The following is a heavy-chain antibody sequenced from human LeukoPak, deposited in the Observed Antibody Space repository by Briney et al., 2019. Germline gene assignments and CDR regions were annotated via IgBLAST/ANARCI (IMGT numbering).Heavy chain of an antibody. Sequence: SETLSLTCTVSGGSIKNYYWSWIRQPPGKGLEWIGYIYNTGSTNYNPSLKSRVTISVDTSKNQFSLKLSSVTAADTAVYYCVGEVPAAMSSSGWYRNYWGQGTLVTVSS. CDR3: VGEVPAAMSSSGWYRNY. V-gene: IGHV4-59*08. J-gene: IGHJ4*02. CDR2: IYNTGST. CDR1: GGSIKNYY. D-gene: IGHD2-2*01.